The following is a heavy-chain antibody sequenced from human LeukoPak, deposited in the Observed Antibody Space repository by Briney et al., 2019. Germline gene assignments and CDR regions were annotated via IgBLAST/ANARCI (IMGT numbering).Heavy chain of an antibody. V-gene: IGHV3-7*01. CDR1: GFTFSSYW. CDR2: IKQDGSEK. D-gene: IGHD3-22*01. J-gene: IGHJ4*02. CDR3: ASFALFLADYYDRSGYYG. Sequence: PGGSLRLSCAASGFTFSSYWMNWVRQAPGKGLEWVANIKQDGSEKYYVDSVKGRFTISRDNAKNSLYLQMNSLRAEDTAVYYCASFALFLADYYDRSGYYGWGQGTLVTVSS.